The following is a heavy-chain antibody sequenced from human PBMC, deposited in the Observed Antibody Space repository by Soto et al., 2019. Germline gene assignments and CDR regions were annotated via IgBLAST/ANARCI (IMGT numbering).Heavy chain of an antibody. D-gene: IGHD3-22*01. CDR1: GGSISSGGYY. J-gene: IGHJ4*02. CDR2: VYYSGST. V-gene: IGHV4-31*03. CDR3: ARGRRHDSSGYYLDY. Sequence: QVQLQESGPGLVKPSQTLSLTCTVSGGSISSGGYYWSWIRQHPGKGLEWIGYVYYSGSTYYNPSLKSRVTITVDTSKNQFSLKLSSVTAADTAVYYCARGRRHDSSGYYLDYWGQGTLVTVSS.